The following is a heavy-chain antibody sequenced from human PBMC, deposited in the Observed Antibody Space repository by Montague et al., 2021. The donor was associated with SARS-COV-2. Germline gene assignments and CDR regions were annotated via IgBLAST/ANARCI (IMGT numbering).Heavy chain of an antibody. CDR1: GGSITAYY. D-gene: IGHD3-22*01. CDR2: TFHSGST. CDR3: ARDPLYYYDSSGLLLDWYFVL. V-gene: IGHV4-59*12. J-gene: IGHJ2*01. Sequence: SETLSLTCSVSGGSITAYYWTWIRQPPGKGLEWIGYTFHSGSTNYNPSLKSRVTISVDTSKNQFSLKLSSVTAADTAVYYCARDPLYYYDSSGLLLDWYFVLWGRGTLVTVSS.